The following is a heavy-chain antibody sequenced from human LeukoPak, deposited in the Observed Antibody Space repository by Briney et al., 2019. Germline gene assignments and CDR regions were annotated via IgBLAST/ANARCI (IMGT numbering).Heavy chain of an antibody. J-gene: IGHJ4*02. Sequence: SVKVSCKASGDSFSNYAISWVRQAPGQGLEWMGRIIPIFSTTHYAQKFQGRVTITTDKSTSVAYMELTSLTSEDTAVYYCVRQGKWGQGTLVTVSS. CDR1: GDSFSNYA. V-gene: IGHV1-69*05. CDR3: VRQGK. CDR2: IIPIFSTT.